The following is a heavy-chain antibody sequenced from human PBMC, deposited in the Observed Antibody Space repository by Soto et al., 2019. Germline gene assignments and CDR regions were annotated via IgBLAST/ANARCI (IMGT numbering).Heavy chain of an antibody. CDR1: GGSFMSQA. Sequence: SVKVSCKTAGGSFMSQAISWVRRAPGEGPEWMGGIIPFSGTVTYTQRFQGRLTLTADEPTKTAYMELSSLRSEDTAVYYCARGSYDSYAGFFVMDVRGQGTKVTV. CDR3: ARGSYDSYAGFFVMDV. D-gene: IGHD3-10*01. V-gene: IGHV1-69*13. CDR2: IIPFSGTV. J-gene: IGHJ6*02.